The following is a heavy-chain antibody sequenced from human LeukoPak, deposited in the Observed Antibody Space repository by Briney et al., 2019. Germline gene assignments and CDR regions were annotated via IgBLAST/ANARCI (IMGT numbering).Heavy chain of an antibody. J-gene: IGHJ6*03. V-gene: IGHV1-2*02. CDR2: INPNSGGT. CDR3: ARDSSGIAAAGTADPYYYYYYMDV. CDR1: GYTFTSYD. Sequence: GASVKVSCKASGYTFTSYDINWVRQAPGQGLEWMGWINPNSGGTNYAQKFQGRVTMTRDTSISTAYMELSRLRSDDTAVYYCARDSSGIAAAGTADPYYYYYYMDVWGKGTTVTVSS. D-gene: IGHD6-13*01.